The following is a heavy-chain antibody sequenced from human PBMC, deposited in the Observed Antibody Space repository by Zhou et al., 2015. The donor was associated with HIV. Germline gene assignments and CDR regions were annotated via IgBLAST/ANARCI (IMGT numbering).Heavy chain of an antibody. CDR3: AREGAIPEIYYYYYYMDV. CDR1: GFTFRNYG. J-gene: IGHJ6*03. D-gene: IGHD2-21*01. CDR2: ISPDGSEK. V-gene: IGHV3-30*03. Sequence: QVQLVESGGGVVQWGGSLRLSCIASGFTFRNYGMHWVRQFPGKGLQWVAVISPDGSEKSYAESLKGRITVSRDNSKYALFLRVNSLRADDTAVYYCAREGAIPEIYYYYYYMDVWAKGTTVTVSS.